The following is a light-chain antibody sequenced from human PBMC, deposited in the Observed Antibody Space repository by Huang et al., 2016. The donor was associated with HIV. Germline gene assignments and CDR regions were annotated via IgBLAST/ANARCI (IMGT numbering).Light chain of an antibody. CDR2: AAS. J-gene: IGKJ1*01. V-gene: IGKV3-20*01. Sequence: EIVLTQSPGTLSLSPGERAALSCRAREGIRSYYVAWYQQTPGQAPRLLIYAASSRATGIPDRLSGSGSGTDFTLTISRLEPEDFAVYYCQHYGPTPSWTFGQGTKVEIK. CDR3: QHYGPTPSWT. CDR1: EGIRSYY.